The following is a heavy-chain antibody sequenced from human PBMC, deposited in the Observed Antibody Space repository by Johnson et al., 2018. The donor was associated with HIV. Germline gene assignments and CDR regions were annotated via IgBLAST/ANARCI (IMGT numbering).Heavy chain of an antibody. CDR2: INSKAEGGTT. CDR3: AKDGYRAALDV. Sequence: VQLVESGGGLVKAGGSLRLSCAASGFTFTNAWMTWVRQAPGKGLEWVGRINSKAEGGTTDYAAPVKGRFTISRDNSKNTLYLQMSSLRPEDTAVHYCAKDGYRAALDVWGQGTMVTVST. V-gene: IGHV3-15*01. D-gene: IGHD5-24*01. CDR1: GFTFTNAW. J-gene: IGHJ3*01.